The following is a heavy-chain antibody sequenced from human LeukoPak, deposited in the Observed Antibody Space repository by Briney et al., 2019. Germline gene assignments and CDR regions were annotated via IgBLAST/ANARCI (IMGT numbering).Heavy chain of an antibody. CDR2: IYYSGSP. Sequence: PSETLSLTCTVSGGSISSYYWSWIRQPPGKGLEWIGYIYYSGSPNYNPSLKGRVTISLDTSKNQFSLNLSSVTAADTAVYYCARHEFNNWFDPWGQGTLVTVSS. V-gene: IGHV4-59*08. CDR1: GGSISSYY. D-gene: IGHD3-10*01. CDR3: ARHEFNNWFDP. J-gene: IGHJ5*02.